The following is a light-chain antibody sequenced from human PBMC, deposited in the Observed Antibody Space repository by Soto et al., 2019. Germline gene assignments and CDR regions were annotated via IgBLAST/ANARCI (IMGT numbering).Light chain of an antibody. CDR2: EVT. CDR1: SSDGDDYKD. CDR3: SSYTSSSTV. V-gene: IGLV2-14*01. J-gene: IGLJ1*01. Sequence: QSVLTQPASVSESPGQSITISCTGISSDGDDYKDVSWYQQHPGKAPKLMIYEVTYRPSGVSNRFSGSKSGNTASLTISGLQAEDEADYYCSSYTSSSTVFGTGTKLTVL.